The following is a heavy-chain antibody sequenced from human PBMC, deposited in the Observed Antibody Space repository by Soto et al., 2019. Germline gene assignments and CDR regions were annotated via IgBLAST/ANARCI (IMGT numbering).Heavy chain of an antibody. V-gene: IGHV3-23*01. CDR1: GFTFSSYA. CDR2: LSGSGGST. CDR3: AKGRGTGYSSSWIDY. D-gene: IGHD6-13*01. J-gene: IGHJ4*02. Sequence: GGSLRLSCAASGFTFSSYAMSWVRQSPGKGLEWVSALSGSGGSTYYADSVKGRFTISRDNSKNTLYLQMNSLRAEDTAVYYCAKGRGTGYSSSWIDYWGQATLVTVSS.